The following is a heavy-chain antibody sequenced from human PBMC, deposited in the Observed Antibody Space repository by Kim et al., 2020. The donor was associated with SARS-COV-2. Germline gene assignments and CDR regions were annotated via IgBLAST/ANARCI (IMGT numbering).Heavy chain of an antibody. Sequence: SETLSLTCTVSGGSISSSSYYWGWIRQPPGKGLEWIGSIYYSGSTYYNPSLKSRVTISVDTSKNKFSLKLSSVTAADTAVYYCARDIAAAGIYYYGMDVWGQGTTVTVSS. D-gene: IGHD6-13*01. J-gene: IGHJ6*02. CDR1: GGSISSSSYY. CDR2: IYYSGST. CDR3: ARDIAAAGIYYYGMDV. V-gene: IGHV4-39*07.